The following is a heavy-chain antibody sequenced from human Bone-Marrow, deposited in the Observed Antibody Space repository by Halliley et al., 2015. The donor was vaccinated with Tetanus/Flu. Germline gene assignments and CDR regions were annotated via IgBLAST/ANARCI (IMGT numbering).Heavy chain of an antibody. V-gene: IGHV4-39*01. J-gene: IGHJ4*02. CDR1: GSTISSSNYH. CDR2: VYYDGDT. CDR3: VRHWGPYSYGDILGPFVD. D-gene: IGHD5-18*01. Sequence: TLSLTCNVSGSTISSSNYHWGWIRQSPGKGLEWIGSVYYDGDTYYNPSLKSRVAISVDTSTNRFSLRLTSVTAADAAVFYCVRHWGPYSYGDILGPFVDWGLGIHVIVS.